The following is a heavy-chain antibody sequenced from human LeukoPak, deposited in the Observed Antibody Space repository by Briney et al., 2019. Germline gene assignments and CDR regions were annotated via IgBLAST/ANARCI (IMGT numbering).Heavy chain of an antibody. J-gene: IGHJ6*03. CDR2: IYYDGNT. Sequence: KPSETLSLTCTVSGGSIGSYYWSWIRQTPGKGLEWIGYIYYDGNTNYNPSLKSRVTISLDTSKNQFSLRVTSVTAADTAVYYCARHVLFYYYCYLGVWGKGTTVTVSS. D-gene: IGHD3-10*01. V-gene: IGHV4-59*08. CDR3: ARHVLFYYYCYLGV. CDR1: GGSIGSYY.